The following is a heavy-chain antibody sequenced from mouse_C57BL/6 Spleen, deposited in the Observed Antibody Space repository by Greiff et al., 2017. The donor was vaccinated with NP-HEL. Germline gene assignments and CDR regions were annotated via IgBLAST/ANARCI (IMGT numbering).Heavy chain of an antibody. CDR2: IYPGDGDT. Sequence: VMLVESGPELVKPGASVKISCKASGYAFSSSWMNWVKQRPGKGLEWIGRIYPGDGDTNYNGKFKGKATLTADKSSSTAYMQLSSLTSEDSAVYFCARASSGPFAYWGQGTLVTVSA. CDR1: GYAFSSSW. CDR3: ARASSGPFAY. V-gene: IGHV1-82*01. D-gene: IGHD3-2*02. J-gene: IGHJ3*01.